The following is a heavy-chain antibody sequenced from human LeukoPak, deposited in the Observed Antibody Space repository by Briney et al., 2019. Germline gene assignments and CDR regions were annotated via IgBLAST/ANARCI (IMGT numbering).Heavy chain of an antibody. CDR3: ARDRYDYDSFGYYYFDY. CDR1: GGSVSSGSYY. V-gene: IGHV4-61*03. J-gene: IGHJ4*02. CDR2: VYYSGRT. D-gene: IGHD3-22*01. Sequence: PSDTLSLTCTVSGGSVSSGSYYWSWIRQPPGKGLEWIWDVYYSGRTNYNPSLKSRVTIPVDTSKNLFSLKLSSVTAADTAVYYCARDRYDYDSFGYYYFDYWGQGTLVTVSS.